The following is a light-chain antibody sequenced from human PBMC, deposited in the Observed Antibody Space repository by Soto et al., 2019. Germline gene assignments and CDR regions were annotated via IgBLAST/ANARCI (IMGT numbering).Light chain of an antibody. CDR3: QQRNNWLGFT. CDR2: DAS. J-gene: IGKJ3*01. CDR1: QSVSSY. V-gene: IGKV3-11*01. Sequence: EIVLTQSPATLSLSPGERTTLSCRASQSVSSYLAWYQQKPGQAPRLLSYDASNRATGIPPRFSGSGSGTDFTLTISSLEPEDFAVYYCQQRNNWLGFTFGSGTKVDIK.